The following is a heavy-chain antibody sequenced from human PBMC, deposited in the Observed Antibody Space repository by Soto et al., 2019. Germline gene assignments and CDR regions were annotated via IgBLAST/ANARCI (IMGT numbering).Heavy chain of an antibody. D-gene: IGHD3-3*02. CDR2: MNPASGNT. CDR3: TRGISDS. J-gene: IGHJ4*02. V-gene: IGHV1-8*01. CDR1: GGTFNTND. Sequence: QVQLVQSGAEVKKPGDSVKVSCKASGGTFNTNDFNWVRQATGQGLEWMGWMNPASGNTGFAQKFEGRVSLTMDTSTSIAYMELSSLTSEDTAMYYCTRGISDSWGQGTLVTVSS.